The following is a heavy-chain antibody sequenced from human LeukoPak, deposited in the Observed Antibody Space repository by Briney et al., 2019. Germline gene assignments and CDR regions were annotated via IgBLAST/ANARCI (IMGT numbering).Heavy chain of an antibody. D-gene: IGHD2-15*01. J-gene: IGHJ4*02. CDR1: GFTFSTSW. Sequence: GGSLRLSCAASGFTFSTSWMGWVRQTPGKGLEWVANIKQDGSGETYVDSVKGRFTISRDNAKNSLYLQMHSLRAEDTAVYYCARDPGYCSGVSCYAAYYFDSWGQGTLVTVSS. CDR3: ARDPGYCSGVSCYAAYYFDS. CDR2: IKQDGSGE. V-gene: IGHV3-7*01.